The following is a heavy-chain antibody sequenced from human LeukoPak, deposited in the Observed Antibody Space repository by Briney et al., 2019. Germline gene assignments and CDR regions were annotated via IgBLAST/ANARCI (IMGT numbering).Heavy chain of an antibody. CDR3: ARVGAVAGIDY. CDR1: GGTFSSYA. J-gene: IGHJ4*02. D-gene: IGHD6-19*01. V-gene: IGHV1-69*01. CDR2: IIPIFGTA. Sequence: SVKVSCKASGGTFSSYAINGVRQPPGQELEWMGGIIPIFGTANYAQKFQGRVTITADESTSTAYMELSSLRSEDTAVYYCARVGAVAGIDYWGQGTLVTVSS.